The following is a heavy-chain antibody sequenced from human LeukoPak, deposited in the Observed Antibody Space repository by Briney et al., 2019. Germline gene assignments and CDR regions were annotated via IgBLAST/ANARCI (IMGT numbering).Heavy chain of an antibody. CDR2: INHSGST. V-gene: IGHV4-34*01. CDR3: ASSSFNDYSNY. J-gene: IGHJ4*02. CDR1: GGSFSGYY. Sequence: PSETLSLTCAVYGGSFSGYYWSWIRQPPGKGLEWIGEINHSGSTNYNPSLKSRVTISVDTSKNQFSLKLSSVTAADTAVYYCASSSFNDYSNYWGQGTLVTVSS. D-gene: IGHD4-11*01.